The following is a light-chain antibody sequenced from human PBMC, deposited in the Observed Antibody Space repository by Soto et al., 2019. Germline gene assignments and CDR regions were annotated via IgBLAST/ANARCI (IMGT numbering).Light chain of an antibody. CDR1: QSVTNNH. Sequence: EIVLTQSPGTLSLSPGERATLSCRASQSVTNNHLAWFQQKPGQAPRLLIYSVSSRDTDIPDRFSGSVSGTDFILTISRLEPEDFAMYFCQQSSHAPLTFGGGTKVEL. V-gene: IGKV3-20*01. CDR2: SVS. CDR3: QQSSHAPLT. J-gene: IGKJ4*01.